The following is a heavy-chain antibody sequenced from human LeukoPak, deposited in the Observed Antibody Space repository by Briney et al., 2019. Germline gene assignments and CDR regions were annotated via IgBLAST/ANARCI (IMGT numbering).Heavy chain of an antibody. V-gene: IGHV4-59*08. CDR1: GGSISPYY. Sequence: SETLSLTCTVSGGSISPYYWSWIRQPPGKGLEWIGYIYYSGSTSYSPSLNSRVTISVDTSKNQFSLKLSSMTAADTAVYYCARHGGGGESYPRVFDSWGRGNLVTVSS. J-gene: IGHJ4*02. D-gene: IGHD1-26*01. CDR2: IYYSGST. CDR3: ARHGGGGESYPRVFDS.